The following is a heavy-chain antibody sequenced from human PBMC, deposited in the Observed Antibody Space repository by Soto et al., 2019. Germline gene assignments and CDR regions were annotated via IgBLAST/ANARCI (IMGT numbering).Heavy chain of an antibody. J-gene: IGHJ6*03. V-gene: IGHV3-23*01. D-gene: IGHD2-2*01. CDR3: AKDLLAPPDIVVVPAATHPYYYYYMDV. Sequence: EVQLLESGGGLVQPGGSLRLSCAASGFTFSSYAMSWVRQAPGKGLEWVSAISGSGGSTYYADSVKGRFTISRDNSKNRLYLQMNSLRAEDTAVYYCAKDLLAPPDIVVVPAATHPYYYYYMDVWGKGTTVTVSS. CDR1: GFTFSSYA. CDR2: ISGSGGST.